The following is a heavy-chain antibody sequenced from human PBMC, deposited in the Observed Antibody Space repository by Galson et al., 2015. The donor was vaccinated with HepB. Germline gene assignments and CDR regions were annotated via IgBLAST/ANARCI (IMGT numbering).Heavy chain of an antibody. CDR2: ISWNSGSI. CDR3: AKLMGAAAGPGRDS. D-gene: IGHD6-13*01. Sequence: SLRLSCAASGFTFDDYAMHWVRQAPGKGLEWVSGISWNSGSIGYAESVKGRFTISRDNAKNSLYLQMNILRAEGTAVYYCAKLMGAAAGPGRDSWGQGPLLTVSS. J-gene: IGHJ5*01. V-gene: IGHV3-9*01. CDR1: GFTFDDYA.